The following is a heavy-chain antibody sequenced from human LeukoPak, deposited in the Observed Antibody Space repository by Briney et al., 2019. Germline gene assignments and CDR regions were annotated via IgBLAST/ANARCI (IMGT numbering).Heavy chain of an antibody. J-gene: IGHJ4*02. CDR3: ARGERRGSSVL. D-gene: IGHD1-1*01. CDR2: INSNGDST. V-gene: IGHV3-23*01. CDR1: GFTFSIFT. Sequence: GGSLRLSCEASGFTFSIFTMSWVRQAPGKGLEWISTINSNGDSTYYADSVKGRFTISRDNSKNTVFLQMNSLSAEDTAVYYCARGERRGSSVLWGQGTLVTVSS.